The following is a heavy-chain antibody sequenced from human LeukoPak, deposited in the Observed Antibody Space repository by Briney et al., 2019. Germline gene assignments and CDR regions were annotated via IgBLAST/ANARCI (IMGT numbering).Heavy chain of an antibody. V-gene: IGHV3-53*01. CDR2: IYSGGST. CDR3: ARVLWNGDYPRFDY. D-gene: IGHD4-17*01. CDR1: GFTVSSNY. Sequence: GGSLRLSCAASGFTVSSNYMSWVRQAPGKGLEWISIIYSGGSTYYADSVKGRFTISRDNSRNTLYLQMNSLRAEDTAVYYCARVLWNGDYPRFDYWGQGTLVTVSS. J-gene: IGHJ4*02.